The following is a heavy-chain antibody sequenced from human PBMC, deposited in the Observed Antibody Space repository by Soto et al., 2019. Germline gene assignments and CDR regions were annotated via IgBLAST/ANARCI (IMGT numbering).Heavy chain of an antibody. CDR3: SSLKLTYGDYYGRDV. CDR2: IIPILGTA. Sequence: QVQLVQSGAEVKKPGSSVKVSCKASGGTFNSYPISWVRQAPGQGLEWMGGIIPILGTANYAQKFQGRVTITADESTSTAYMELSSLRSEDTALYYCSSLKLTYGDYYGRDVWGQGTTVIVSS. CDR1: GGTFNSYP. D-gene: IGHD4-17*01. V-gene: IGHV1-69*01. J-gene: IGHJ6*02.